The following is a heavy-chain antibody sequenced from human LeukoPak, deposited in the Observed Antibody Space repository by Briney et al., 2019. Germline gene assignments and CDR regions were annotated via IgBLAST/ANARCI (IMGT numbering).Heavy chain of an antibody. CDR1: GFTCSNYS. D-gene: IGHD5-24*01. CDR2: ISSSSSYI. Sequence: GSLRLSCAASGFTCSNYSMNWVRQAPGKGLEWVSSISSSSSYIYYADSVKGRFTISRDNAKNSLYLQMNSLRAEDTAVYYCARDQVPSRYYFDYWGQGTLVTVSS. J-gene: IGHJ4*02. CDR3: ARDQVPSRYYFDY. V-gene: IGHV3-21*01.